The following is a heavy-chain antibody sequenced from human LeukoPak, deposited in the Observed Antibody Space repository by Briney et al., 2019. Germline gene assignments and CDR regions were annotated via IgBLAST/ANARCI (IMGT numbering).Heavy chain of an antibody. V-gene: IGHV3-23*01. CDR1: GFTFSTYA. Sequence: GGSLRLSCAASGFTFSTYAMSWVRQAPGKGPEWVSTISGSGSNTYFVDSVKGRFTISRDNSKNTLYLQMNSLRAEDTAVYYCAKRSYGYCDYWGQGTLVTVSS. D-gene: IGHD5-18*01. J-gene: IGHJ4*02. CDR2: ISGSGSNT. CDR3: AKRSYGYCDY.